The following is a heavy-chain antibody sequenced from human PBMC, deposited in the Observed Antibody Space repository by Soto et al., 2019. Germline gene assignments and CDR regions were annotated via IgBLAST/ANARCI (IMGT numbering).Heavy chain of an antibody. CDR3: AGGTGWLVTD. V-gene: IGHV3-7*04. CDR2: IKQDGSEK. CDR1: GFTFSSYW. Sequence: EVHLVESGGGLVQPGGSLRLSCAASGFTFSSYWMNWVRQAPGKGLEWVANIKQDGSEKLYVDSVKGRVTISRDNAKNSLYLQMNSLRAEDTAVYYCAGGTGWLVTDWGQGTLVTVSS. J-gene: IGHJ4*02. D-gene: IGHD6-19*01.